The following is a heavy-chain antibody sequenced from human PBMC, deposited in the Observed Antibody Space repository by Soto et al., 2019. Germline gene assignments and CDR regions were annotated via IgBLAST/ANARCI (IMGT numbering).Heavy chain of an antibody. J-gene: IGHJ6*02. D-gene: IGHD5-18*01. Sequence: ASVKVSCKASGGTFSSYAISWVRQAPGQGLEWMGGIIPILGIANYAQKFQGRVTITADKSTSTAYMELSSLRSEDTAVYYCAGLPVDTAMVQHYYYYGMDVWGQGTTVTVSS. CDR1: GGTFSSYA. V-gene: IGHV1-69*10. CDR3: AGLPVDTAMVQHYYYYGMDV. CDR2: IIPILGIA.